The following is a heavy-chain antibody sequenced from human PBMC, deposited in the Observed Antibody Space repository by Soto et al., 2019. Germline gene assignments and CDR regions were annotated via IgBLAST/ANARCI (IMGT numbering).Heavy chain of an antibody. V-gene: IGHV3-23*01. Sequence: PGGSLRLSCAASVFTFSDYAMGWVRQAPGKGLKWVSSIGGSGGSISYTDSVKGRFTISRDNSKNTLYLQMNSLRAEDTAVYYCAKKKTGSYPFDYWGQGTLVTVS. J-gene: IGHJ4*02. CDR2: IGGSGGSI. CDR1: VFTFSDYA. CDR3: AKKKTGSYPFDY. D-gene: IGHD1-26*01.